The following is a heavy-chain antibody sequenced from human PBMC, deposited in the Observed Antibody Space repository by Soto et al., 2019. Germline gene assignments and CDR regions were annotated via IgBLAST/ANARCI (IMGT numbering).Heavy chain of an antibody. CDR2: ISSSGNIM. V-gene: IGHV3-48*03. D-gene: IGHD3-16*02. CDR3: ARDIVSCFDY. J-gene: IGHJ4*02. CDR1: GFTFSGYE. Sequence: ESGGGLVQPGGSLRLSCVASGFTFSGYEMNWVRQAPGKGLEWVSYISSSGNIMYYADSVKGRFTISRYNAKNSLYLQMNSLRAEDTAVYYCARDIVSCFDYWGLGTLVTVSS.